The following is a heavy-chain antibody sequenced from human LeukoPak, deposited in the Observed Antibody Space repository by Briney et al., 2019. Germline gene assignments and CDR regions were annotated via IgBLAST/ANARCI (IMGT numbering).Heavy chain of an antibody. CDR3: ARRGPYYYGSGSHEWFDP. CDR2: ITHSGTT. V-gene: IGHV4-34*01. D-gene: IGHD3-10*01. J-gene: IGHJ5*02. Sequence: SETLSLTCAVYGGSFGGYYWSWIRQPPRKGLEWIGEITHSGTTNYNPSFKSRVTISVDTSKNQVSLKLSSVTAADTAVYYCARRGPYYYGSGSHEWFDPWGQGTLVTVSS. CDR1: GGSFGGYY.